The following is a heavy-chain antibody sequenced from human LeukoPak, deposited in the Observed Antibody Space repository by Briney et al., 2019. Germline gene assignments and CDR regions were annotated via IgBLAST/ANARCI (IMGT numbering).Heavy chain of an antibody. V-gene: IGHV3-30*18. D-gene: IGHD3-22*01. J-gene: IGHJ6*02. CDR3: AKGTMIENYYYYGMDV. CDR1: GFTFSSYG. CDR2: ISYDGSNK. Sequence: GGSLRLSCAASGFTFSSYGMHWVRQAPGKGLEWVAVISYDGSNKYYADSVKGQFTISRDNSKNTLYLQMNSLRAEDTAVYYCAKGTMIENYYYYGMDVWGQGTTVTVSS.